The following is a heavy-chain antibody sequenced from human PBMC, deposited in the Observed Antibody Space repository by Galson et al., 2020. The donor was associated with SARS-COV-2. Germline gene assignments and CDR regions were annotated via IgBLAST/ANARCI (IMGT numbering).Heavy chain of an antibody. CDR3: ATPDSSNSGFDY. CDR2: IYYRGNT. J-gene: IGHJ4*02. V-gene: IGHV4-39*02. Sequence: SQTLSLTCTVSGGSIITSSFYWGWIRQPTGKGLEWIGSIYYRGNTYYNPSLKSRVTISVDTSKNHFSLKLSSVTAANTAVYYCATPDSSNSGFDYWGQGSLVTVSS. CDR1: GGSIITSSFY. D-gene: IGHD6-13*01.